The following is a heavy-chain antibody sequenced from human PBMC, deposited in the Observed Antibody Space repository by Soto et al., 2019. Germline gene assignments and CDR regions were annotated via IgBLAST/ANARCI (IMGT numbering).Heavy chain of an antibody. Sequence: HLQLQESGPGLVKPSETLSLTCTVSGASISSSTYYWGWVRQPPGKGLEWAGTIFYRGGTYYNPSLKSRVTMAVNTSKIQYSPRLSSVCVADTALYYCARHGNGDYFVYCGQGTLLTVST. D-gene: IGHD3-10*01. CDR1: GASISSSTYY. CDR2: IFYRGGT. V-gene: IGHV4-39*01. J-gene: IGHJ4*02. CDR3: ARHGNGDYFVY.